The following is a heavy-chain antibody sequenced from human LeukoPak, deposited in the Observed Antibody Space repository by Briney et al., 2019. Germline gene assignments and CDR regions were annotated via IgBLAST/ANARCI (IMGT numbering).Heavy chain of an antibody. J-gene: IGHJ3*02. CDR2: INPNSGGT. D-gene: IGHD3-22*01. CDR1: GYTFTGYY. V-gene: IGHV1-2*02. CDR3: AREDYYDSSGYLWSGAFDI. Sequence: ASVNVSCKASGYTFTGYYMHWVRQAPGQGLEWMGWINPNSGGTNYAQKFQGRVTMTRDTSISTAYMELIRLRSDDTAVYYCAREDYYDSSGYLWSGAFDIWGQGTMVTVSS.